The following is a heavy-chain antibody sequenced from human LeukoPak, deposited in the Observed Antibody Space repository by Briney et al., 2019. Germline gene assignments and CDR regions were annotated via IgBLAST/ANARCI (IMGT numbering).Heavy chain of an antibody. V-gene: IGHV3-30*02. CDR2: VQDDGSKK. D-gene: IGHD5-24*01. CDR1: EFTFSDYG. CDR3: AKIRGAWLHRKDYYYYYGMDV. J-gene: IGHJ6*02. Sequence: PGGSLRLSCAASEFTFSDYGMHWVRQAPGKGLEWVTFVQDDGSKKYYADSVKGRFIISRDNSKNTLYLQMNSLRAEDTAVYYCAKIRGAWLHRKDYYYYYGMDVWGQGTTVTVSS.